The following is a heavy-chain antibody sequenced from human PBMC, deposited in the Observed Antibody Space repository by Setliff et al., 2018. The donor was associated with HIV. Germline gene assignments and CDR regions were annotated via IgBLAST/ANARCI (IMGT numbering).Heavy chain of an antibody. CDR3: ARGHSSSTNWFFDL. CDR1: GGSFSNYG. V-gene: IGHV1-69*06. Sequence: SVKVSCKASGGSFSNYGISWVRQAPGQGLEWVGRIIPIFGTENYAQKFQGRVTITADKSTTTAYMDLNRLTSDDTAMYYCARGHSSSTNWFFDLWGRGTLVTSPQ. J-gene: IGHJ2*01. CDR2: IIPIFGTE. D-gene: IGHD6-6*01.